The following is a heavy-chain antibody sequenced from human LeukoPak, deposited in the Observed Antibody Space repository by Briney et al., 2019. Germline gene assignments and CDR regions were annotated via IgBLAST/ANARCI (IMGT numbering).Heavy chain of an antibody. V-gene: IGHV3-53*01. CDR3: AREGKLWFGESVYYFDY. CDR1: GFTFSSYS. J-gene: IGHJ4*02. CDR2: IYSGGST. D-gene: IGHD3-10*01. Sequence: GGSLRLSCAASGFTFSSYSMNWVRQAPGKGLEWVSVIYSGGSTYYADSVKGRFTISRDNSKNTLYLQMNSLRAEDTAVYYCAREGKLWFGESVYYFDYWGQGTLVTVSS.